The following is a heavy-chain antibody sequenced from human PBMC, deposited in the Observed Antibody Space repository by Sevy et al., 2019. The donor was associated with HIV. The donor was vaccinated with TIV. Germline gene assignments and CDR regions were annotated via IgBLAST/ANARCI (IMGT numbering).Heavy chain of an antibody. CDR3: ARTPMVRGVILAPYYFDY. Sequence: GGSLRLSCAASGFTFSDYYMSWIRQAPGKGLERVSYISSSGSTIYYADSVKGRFTISRDNAKNSLYLQMNSLRAEDTAVYYCARTPMVRGVILAPYYFDYWGQGTLVTVSS. D-gene: IGHD3-10*01. CDR2: ISSSGSTI. V-gene: IGHV3-11*01. J-gene: IGHJ4*02. CDR1: GFTFSDYY.